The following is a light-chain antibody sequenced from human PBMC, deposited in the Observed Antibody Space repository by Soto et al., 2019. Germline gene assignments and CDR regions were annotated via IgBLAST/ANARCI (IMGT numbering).Light chain of an antibody. J-gene: IGKJ1*01. CDR1: QSVSSD. CDR3: HQYNNWWT. CDR2: GAS. Sequence: ELVMTQSPSTLSVSPGERATLSCRASQSVSSDLAWYQQKPGQAPRLLIYGASTRATGIPARFSGSGSGTEFTLTISSLQSEDFAVYYCHQYNNWWTFGQGTKVDIK. V-gene: IGKV3-15*01.